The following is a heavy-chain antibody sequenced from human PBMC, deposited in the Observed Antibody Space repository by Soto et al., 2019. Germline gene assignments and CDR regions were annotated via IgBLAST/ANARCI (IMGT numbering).Heavy chain of an antibody. CDR3: ARRGSSSSFFYDS. V-gene: IGHV5-10-1*03. J-gene: IGHJ4*02. D-gene: IGHD6-6*01. CDR2: IDPSDSYI. CDR1: GYSFTSSW. Sequence: EVQLVQSGAEVKKPGESLRISCQGSGYSFTSSWISWVRQMPGEGLEWMGRIDPSDSYINYSPSFQGRVTISAYKSISTAYLQWSSLKASDTAMYYCARRGSSSSFFYDSWGQGTLVTVSS.